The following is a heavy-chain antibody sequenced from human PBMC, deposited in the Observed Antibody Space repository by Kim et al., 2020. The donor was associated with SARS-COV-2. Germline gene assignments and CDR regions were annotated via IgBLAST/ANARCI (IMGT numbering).Heavy chain of an antibody. CDR1: GGSISSSSYY. CDR2: IYYSGST. J-gene: IGHJ5*02. CDR3: ARQARRGHIVARHDWFDP. Sequence: SETLSLTCTVSGGSISSSSYYWGWIRQPPGKGLEWIGSIYYSGSTYYNPSLKSRVTISVDTSQNQFSLKLSSVTAADTAVYYCARQARRGHIVARHDWFDPWGKGTLVTVSS. D-gene: IGHD2-15*01. V-gene: IGHV4-39*01.